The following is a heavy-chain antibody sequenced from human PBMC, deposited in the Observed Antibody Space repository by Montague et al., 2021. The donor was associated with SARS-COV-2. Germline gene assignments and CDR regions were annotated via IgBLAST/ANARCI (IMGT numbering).Heavy chain of an antibody. D-gene: IGHD3-22*01. CDR3: ARGVYNRVIVVVSHRYYFDY. CDR1: TEAFNGYY. Sequence: SETLSLTCAVYTEAFNGYYWTWIRQPPGKGLEWIGEVSHPGSAKYNPSLKSRVTISVDTYRKQVSLTLTSVTAGDTATYYCARGVYNRVIVVVSHRYYFDYWGQGNMVAVS. J-gene: IGHJ4*02. CDR2: VSHPGSA. V-gene: IGHV4-34*01.